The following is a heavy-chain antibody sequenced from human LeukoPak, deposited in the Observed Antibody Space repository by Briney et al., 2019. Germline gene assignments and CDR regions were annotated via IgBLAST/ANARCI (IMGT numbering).Heavy chain of an antibody. J-gene: IGHJ4*02. CDR2: ISGGST. CDR3: AKALTSGWYLFDY. V-gene: IGHV3-23*01. CDR1: GFTFTTYA. Sequence: PGGSLRLSCAASGFTFTTYAMNWGRQAPGKGLEWVSAISGGSTYCTDSVKGRFTISRDNSKNTLYLQMNSLRGEDTAVYYCAKALTSGWYLFDYWGQGTLVTVSS. D-gene: IGHD6-19*01.